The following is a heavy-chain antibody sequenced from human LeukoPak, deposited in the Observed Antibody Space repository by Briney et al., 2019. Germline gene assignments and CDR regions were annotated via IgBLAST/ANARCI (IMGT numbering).Heavy chain of an antibody. V-gene: IGHV3-7*01. CDR3: ARGMVRGVPYYYYYMDV. CDR1: GFTFSSYW. Sequence: GGSLRLSCAASGFTFSSYWMSWVRQAPGKGLEWVANIKQDGSEKYYVDSVKGRFTIPRDNAKNSLYLQMNSLRAEDTAVYYCARGMVRGVPYYYYYMDVWGKGTTVTVSS. D-gene: IGHD3-10*01. J-gene: IGHJ6*03. CDR2: IKQDGSEK.